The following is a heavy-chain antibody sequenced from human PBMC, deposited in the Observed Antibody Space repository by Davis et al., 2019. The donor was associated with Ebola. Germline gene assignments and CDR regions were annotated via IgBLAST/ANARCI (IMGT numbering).Heavy chain of an antibody. J-gene: IGHJ6*03. CDR1: GFTFSSYS. CDR2: ISSSSSYI. V-gene: IGHV3-21*01. D-gene: IGHD6-13*01. CDR3: ARVRSSWYYDYYYMDV. Sequence: GGSLRLSCAASGFTFSSYSMNWVRQAPGKGLEWVSSISSSSSYIYYADSVKGRFTISRDNAKNSLYLQMNSLRAEDTAVYYCARVRSSWYYDYYYMDVWGKGTTVTVSS.